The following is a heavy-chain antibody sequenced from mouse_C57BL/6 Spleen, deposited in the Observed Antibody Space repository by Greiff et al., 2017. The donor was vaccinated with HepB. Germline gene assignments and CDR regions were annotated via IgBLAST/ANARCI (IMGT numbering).Heavy chain of an antibody. Sequence: QVQLQQSGPELVKPGASVKISCKASGYAFSSYWMNWVKQRPGKGLEWIGRIYPGDGDTNYNGKFKGKTTLTADKSSSTAYMKLSSLTSEDSAVYFCARKGSLYFDVWGTGTTVTFSS. J-gene: IGHJ1*03. V-gene: IGHV1-82*01. CDR3: ARKGSLYFDV. CDR2: IYPGDGDT. CDR1: GYAFSSYW.